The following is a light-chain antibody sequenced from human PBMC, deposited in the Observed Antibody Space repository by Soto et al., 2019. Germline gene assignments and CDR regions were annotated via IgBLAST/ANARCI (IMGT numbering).Light chain of an antibody. V-gene: IGKV1-33*01. J-gene: IGKJ1*01. CDR1: QDIATY. CDR3: QQYDNLPPTWT. CDR2: DAS. Sequence: DIPMTQSPSSLSASVGNRVTITCQTSQDIATYLNWYQQKPGKAPHLLIYDASNLETGVPSRFSGGGSGTHFTFTISNLQPEDIATYYCQQYDNLPPTWTFGQGTKVEIE.